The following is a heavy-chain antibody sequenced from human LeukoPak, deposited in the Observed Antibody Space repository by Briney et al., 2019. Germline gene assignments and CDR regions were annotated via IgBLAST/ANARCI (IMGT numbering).Heavy chain of an antibody. CDR1: GGSFSGYY. Sequence: SETLSLTCVVYGGSFSGYYWSWIRQPPGKGLEWIGEINHSGSTNYNPSLKSRVAISVDTSKNQFSLKLSSVTAADTAVYYYAGLRYSGGWYYYWGQGTLVTVSS. CDR2: INHSGST. D-gene: IGHD6-19*01. J-gene: IGHJ4*02. V-gene: IGHV4-34*01. CDR3: AGLRYSGGWYYY.